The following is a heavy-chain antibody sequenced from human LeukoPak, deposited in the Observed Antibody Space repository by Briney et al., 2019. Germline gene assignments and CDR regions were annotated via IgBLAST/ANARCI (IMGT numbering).Heavy chain of an antibody. CDR3: ARAALGVWFGEPLGGPTEY. V-gene: IGHV1-2*02. J-gene: IGHJ4*02. CDR2: INPNSGGT. D-gene: IGHD3-10*01. Sequence: ASVKVSCKASGYTFTGYYIHWVRQAPGQGLEWMGWINPNSGGTYYAQSFQGRVTMTRDTSISPVYMELSRLRSDDTAVYYCARAALGVWFGEPLGGPTEYWGQGTLVTVSS. CDR1: GYTFTGYY.